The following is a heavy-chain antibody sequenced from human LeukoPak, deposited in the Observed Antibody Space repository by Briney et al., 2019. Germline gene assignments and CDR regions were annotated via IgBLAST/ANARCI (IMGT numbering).Heavy chain of an antibody. V-gene: IGHV3-53*01. Sequence: GGSLRLSCAASGFTVSTNYMSWVRQAPGKGLEWVSVIYRGGSTYYADSVKGRFTISRDNSNNTPYLQMNSLRAEDTAVYYCAGKTDSGFDCWGQGTLVTVSS. CDR1: GFTVSTNY. J-gene: IGHJ4*02. CDR3: AGKTDSGFDC. CDR2: IYRGGST. D-gene: IGHD3-22*01.